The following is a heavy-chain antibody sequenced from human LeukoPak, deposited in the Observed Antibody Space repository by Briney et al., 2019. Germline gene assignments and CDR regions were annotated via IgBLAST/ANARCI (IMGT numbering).Heavy chain of an antibody. CDR2: INQDGSAE. D-gene: IGHD6-13*01. CDR1: GFTFSRFW. CDR3: ARDWGAAGLWDY. Sequence: GGSLRLSCAASGFTFSRFWMNWVRQAPGKGLEWVANINQDGSAEYYVDSVKGRFTISRDNAKNSMYLQMNSLRAEDAAIYYCARDWGAAGLWDYWGQGTLVTVSS. J-gene: IGHJ4*02. V-gene: IGHV3-7*05.